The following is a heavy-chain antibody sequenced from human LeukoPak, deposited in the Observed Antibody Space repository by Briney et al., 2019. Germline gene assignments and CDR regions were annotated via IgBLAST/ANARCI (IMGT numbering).Heavy chain of an antibody. J-gene: IGHJ3*02. CDR1: GFTFDDYG. CDR3: ARGYYYGSFDAFDI. CDR2: INWNGGST. D-gene: IGHD3-10*01. Sequence: GGSLRLSCAASGFTFDDYGMSWVRQAPGKGLEWVSGINWNGGSTGYADSVKGRFTIPRDNAKNSLYLQMNSLRAEDTALYYCARGYYYGSFDAFDIWGQGTMVTVSS. V-gene: IGHV3-20*04.